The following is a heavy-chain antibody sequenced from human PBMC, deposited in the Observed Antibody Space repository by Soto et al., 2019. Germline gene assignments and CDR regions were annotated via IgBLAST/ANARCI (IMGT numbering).Heavy chain of an antibody. CDR1: GGSISDHY. V-gene: IGHV4-59*11. CDR2: IYNGGST. D-gene: IGHD2-2*02. CDR3: ATRLYTPGVLLDY. J-gene: IGHJ4*02. Sequence: PSETLSLTCTVSGGSISDHYYMWIRQPPGRGLEYIAYIYNGGSTNYNPSLKSRVIISVDTSKNQFSLKLASVTAADTAVYYCATRLYTPGVLLDYWGQGTPVTVSS.